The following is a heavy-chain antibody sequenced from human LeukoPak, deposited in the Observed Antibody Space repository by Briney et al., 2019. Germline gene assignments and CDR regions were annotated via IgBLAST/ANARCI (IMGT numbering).Heavy chain of an antibody. CDR3: AIDRASATYEYFQY. V-gene: IGHV3-23*01. CDR1: GLTFNNYA. D-gene: IGHD3-10*01. Sequence: GGSLRLSCVAYGLTFNNYAMSWVRQAPGKGLEWVSVISGSGDTTYSADSVKGRFTISRDNSKNTLYYQLDSLTAEDTAVYYCAIDRASATYEYFQYWGQGTQVTVSS. CDR2: ISGSGDTT. J-gene: IGHJ1*01.